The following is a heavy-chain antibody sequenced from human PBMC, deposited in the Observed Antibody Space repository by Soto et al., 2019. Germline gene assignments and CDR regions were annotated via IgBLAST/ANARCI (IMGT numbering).Heavy chain of an antibody. D-gene: IGHD3-10*01. J-gene: IGHJ4*02. V-gene: IGHV3-23*01. CDR1: GFTFSNYV. CDR2: ISGTGGST. Sequence: PGGSLRLSCAASGFTFSNYVLSWVRQAPGKGLEWVSAISGTGGSTYYADSVKGRFTISRDNSKNTLYVQMNSLRVEDTAVYYCAKEGNRLRGPAYWGQGTLVTVSS. CDR3: AKEGNRLRGPAY.